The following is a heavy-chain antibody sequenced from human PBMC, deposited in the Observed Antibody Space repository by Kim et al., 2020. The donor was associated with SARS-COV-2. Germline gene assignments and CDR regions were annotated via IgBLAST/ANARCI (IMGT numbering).Heavy chain of an antibody. CDR1: GGSFSDYN. V-gene: IGHV4-34*01. D-gene: IGHD2-2*01. CDR2: INHSGST. Sequence: SETLSLTCAVYGGSFSDYNWSRIRQPPGKGLEWIGEINHSGSTNVSPSLKSRITISVDTSKSQFSLRLKSMTATDTAVYYCARGRAGVVPAPVLGLGPFYDYYAMDVWGRGTPVAVSS. J-gene: IGHJ6*02. CDR3: ARGRAGVVPAPVLGLGPFYDYYAMDV.